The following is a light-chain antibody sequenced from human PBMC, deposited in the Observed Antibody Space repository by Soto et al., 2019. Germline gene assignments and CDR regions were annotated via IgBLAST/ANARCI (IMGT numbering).Light chain of an antibody. CDR1: QSVSSY. CDR2: DAS. J-gene: IGKJ1*01. Sequence: EIVLTQSPATLSLSPGERATLSCRASQSVSSYLAWYQQKPGQAPRLLIHDASNRATGIPARFSGTGSGTDFTLTISSLEPEDFAVYYCQQRSNWPWTFGQGTQVEIK. V-gene: IGKV3-11*01. CDR3: QQRSNWPWT.